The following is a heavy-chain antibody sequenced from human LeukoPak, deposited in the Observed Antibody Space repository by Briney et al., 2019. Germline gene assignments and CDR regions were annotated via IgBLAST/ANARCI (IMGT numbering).Heavy chain of an antibody. D-gene: IGHD3-10*01. CDR1: GYTFTSYD. V-gene: IGHV1-8*03. CDR2: MNPNSGNT. CDR3: ARERFGSIGLWY. J-gene: IGHJ4*02. Sequence: ASVKVSCKASGYTFTSYDINWVRQATGQGLEWMGWMNPNSGNTGYAQKFQGRVTITRNTSISTAYRELSSLRSEDTAVYYCARERFGSIGLWYWGQGTLVTVSS.